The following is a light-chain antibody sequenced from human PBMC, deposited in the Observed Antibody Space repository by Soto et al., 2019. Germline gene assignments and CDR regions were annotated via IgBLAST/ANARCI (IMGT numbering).Light chain of an antibody. CDR1: QSVSSN. CDR3: QQYGSSGT. CDR2: GAS. Sequence: EIMMTQSPATLSASPGERATLCFMASQSVSSNLACYQQKPGQAPRLLIYGASNRATGIPDRFSGSGSGTDFTLTISRLEPEDFAVYYCQQYGSSGTFGQGTKVDI. J-gene: IGKJ1*01. V-gene: IGKV3-20*01.